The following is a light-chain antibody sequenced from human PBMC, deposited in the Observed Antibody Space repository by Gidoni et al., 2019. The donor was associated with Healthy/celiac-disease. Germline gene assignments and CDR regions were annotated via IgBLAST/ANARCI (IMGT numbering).Light chain of an antibody. J-gene: IGKJ4*01. CDR2: DAS. CDR3: QQRSNWPPALT. Sequence: EIVLTQSPATLSLSPGERATLSCRASQSVSSYLAWYQQKPGQAPRPLIYDASNRATGIPARFSGRWSWTDFTLPIRRLEPEDFAVYYCQQRSNWPPALTFGGGTKVEIK. CDR1: QSVSSY. V-gene: IGKV3-11*01.